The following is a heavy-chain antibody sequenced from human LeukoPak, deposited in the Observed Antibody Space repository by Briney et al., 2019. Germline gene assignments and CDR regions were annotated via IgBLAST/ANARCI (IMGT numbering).Heavy chain of an antibody. V-gene: IGHV3-21*01. CDR2: ISSSNSYI. CDR1: GFTFSSYS. D-gene: IGHD3-9*01. J-gene: IGHJ4*02. CDR3: ARDAYDILTGYQDYYFDY. Sequence: PGGPLRLSCAASGFTFSSYSMNGVRQAPGKGLEGVSSISSSNSYIYYADSVKGRFTISRDNAKNSLYLQMNSLRAEDTAVYYCARDAYDILTGYQDYYFDYWGQGTLVTVSS.